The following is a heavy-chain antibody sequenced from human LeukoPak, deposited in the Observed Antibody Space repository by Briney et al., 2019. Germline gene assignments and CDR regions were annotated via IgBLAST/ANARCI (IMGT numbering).Heavy chain of an antibody. CDR2: IIPIFGTA. J-gene: IGHJ6*03. Sequence: SVKVSCKASGGTFTSYAISWVRQAPGQGLEWMGGIIPIFGTANYAQKFQGRVTITADKSTSTAYMELSSLRSEDTAVYYCARGPEGYYYYYYMDVWGKGTTATVSS. CDR3: ARGPEGYYYYYYMDV. CDR1: GGTFTSYA. V-gene: IGHV1-69*06.